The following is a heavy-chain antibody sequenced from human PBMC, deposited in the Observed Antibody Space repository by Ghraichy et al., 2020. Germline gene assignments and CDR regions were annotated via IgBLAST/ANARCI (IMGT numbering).Heavy chain of an antibody. D-gene: IGHD1-26*01. V-gene: IGHV3-30*03. Sequence: GGSLRLSCAASGFIFSTYGMHWVRQVPGKGLEWVAIISYDGSKEYYADSVKGRFTISRDNFKNTLYLQMNSLKAQDTAVYHCAPQEELVGLMMSGDYWGQGTLVTVSS. CDR2: ISYDGSKE. J-gene: IGHJ4*02. CDR1: GFIFSTYG. CDR3: APQEELVGLMMSGDY.